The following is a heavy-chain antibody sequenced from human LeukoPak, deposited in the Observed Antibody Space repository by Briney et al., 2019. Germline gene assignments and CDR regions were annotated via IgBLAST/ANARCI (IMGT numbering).Heavy chain of an antibody. D-gene: IGHD6-19*01. V-gene: IGHV5-51*01. Sequence: GESLKISCEGSGYSFTSYWIGWVRQMPGKGLEWMGIIDARDSDTRYSPSFQGQVTISADKPISTAYLQWSSLKASDTAMYYCARRKNSGWATFDYWGQGTLVTVSS. J-gene: IGHJ4*02. CDR3: ARRKNSGWATFDY. CDR2: IDARDSDT. CDR1: GYSFTSYW.